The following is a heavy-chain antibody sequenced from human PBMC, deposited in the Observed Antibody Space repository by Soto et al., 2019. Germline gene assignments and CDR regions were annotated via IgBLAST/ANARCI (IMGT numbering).Heavy chain of an antibody. J-gene: IGHJ6*02. CDR2: INTGIGNT. V-gene: IGHV1-3*04. CDR1: GYNFTNYA. CDR3: ARGDATKIIVTTYYGLDV. Sequence: ASVKVSCKASGYNFTNYAMHWVRQAPGQRLEWMGWINTGIGNTKYSQKFHGRVTITADESTSTVYMEVSSLRSEDTAVYYCARGDATKIIVTTYYGLDVWGQGTTVTVSS. D-gene: IGHD3-22*01.